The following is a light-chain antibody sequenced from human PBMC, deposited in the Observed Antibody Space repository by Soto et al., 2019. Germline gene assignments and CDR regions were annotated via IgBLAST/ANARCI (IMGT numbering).Light chain of an antibody. CDR3: QSYDSRLNWV. V-gene: IGLV1-40*01. CDR1: FFNIGAGYN. Sequence: QSVLTQPPSVSGAPGQRVIISCTGSFFNIGAGYNVHWYQQLPGTAPKLLIYGNTNRPSGVPDRFSGSKSGTSASLAITGLQIEDEGDYYCQSYDSRLNWVFGGGTKVTVL. CDR2: GNT. J-gene: IGLJ3*02.